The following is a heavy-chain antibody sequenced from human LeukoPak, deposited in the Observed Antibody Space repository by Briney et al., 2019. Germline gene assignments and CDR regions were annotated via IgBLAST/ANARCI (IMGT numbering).Heavy chain of an antibody. J-gene: IGHJ4*02. CDR3: ARDWGYCSSTSCYLV. Sequence: GASVKVSCKASGYTFTSYGISWVRQAPGQGLEWMGWISAYNGNTNYAQKLQGRVTMTTDTSTSTAYMELRSLRSDDTAVYYCARDWGYCSSTSCYLVWGQGTLVTVPS. D-gene: IGHD2-2*01. CDR2: ISAYNGNT. V-gene: IGHV1-18*01. CDR1: GYTFTSYG.